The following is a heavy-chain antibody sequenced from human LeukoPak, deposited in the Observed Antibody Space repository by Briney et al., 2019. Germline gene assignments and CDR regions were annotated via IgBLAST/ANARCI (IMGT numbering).Heavy chain of an antibody. J-gene: IGHJ3*02. CDR1: GGTFSSYA. CDR3: ARDADIVVVPAALYHAFDI. D-gene: IGHD2-2*01. Sequence: ASVKVSCKASGGTFSSYAISWVRQAPGQGLEWMGGIIPIFGTANYAQKFQGRVTITADESTSTAYMELSSLRSEDTAVYYCARDADIVVVPAALYHAFDIWGQGTMVTVSS. V-gene: IGHV1-69*13. CDR2: IIPIFGTA.